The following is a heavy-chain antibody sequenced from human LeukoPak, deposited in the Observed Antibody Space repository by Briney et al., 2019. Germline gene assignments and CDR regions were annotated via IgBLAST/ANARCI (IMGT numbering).Heavy chain of an antibody. V-gene: IGHV4-4*09. CDR1: GVSINSHY. D-gene: IGHD3-16*01. CDR3: ARLYDWFDP. J-gene: IGHJ5*02. CDR2: IYTLGNT. Sequence: SETLSLTCSVSGVSINSHYWSWIRQPPGKGPERIGYIYTLGNTDYNPSLKSRVSISADTSNNQFSLKMSSVTAADTAVYYCARLYDWFDPWGQGTLATVSS.